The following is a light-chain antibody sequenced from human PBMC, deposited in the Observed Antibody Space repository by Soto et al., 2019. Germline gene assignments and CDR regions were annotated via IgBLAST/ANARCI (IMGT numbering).Light chain of an antibody. CDR1: QDLSSW. CDR2: AAS. CDR3: QQPISFPIT. J-gene: IGKJ5*01. Sequence: DIQMTQSPSSVSASVGDRVTITCRASQDLSSWLAWYQQKPGKAPKLLISAASSLQSGVPSRFSGSGSGRDFTLTIRSLQPEDFATYYCQQPISFPITFGQGTRLEIK. V-gene: IGKV1D-12*01.